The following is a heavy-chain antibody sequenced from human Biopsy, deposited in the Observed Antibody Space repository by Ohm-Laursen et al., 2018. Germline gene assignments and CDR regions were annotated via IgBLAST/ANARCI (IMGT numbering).Heavy chain of an antibody. CDR1: GGDINNYY. Sequence: PSETLSLTWNVSGGDINNYYWSWIRQPAGKGLEWIGRIYPGGSTNYNPSLKSRVTMSVDTSKKQLSLRLRSVTAADTAMYYCASVVLGPTNDAFDLWGQGTTVTVS. CDR2: IYPGGST. J-gene: IGHJ3*01. CDR3: ASVVLGPTNDAFDL. D-gene: IGHD3-22*01. V-gene: IGHV4-4*07.